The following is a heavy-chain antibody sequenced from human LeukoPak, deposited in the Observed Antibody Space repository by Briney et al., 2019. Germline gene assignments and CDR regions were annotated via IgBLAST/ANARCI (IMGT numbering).Heavy chain of an antibody. CDR2: IRSKANSYAT. CDR1: GFTFSGSA. CDR3: TRHVDSSFNYMDV. V-gene: IGHV3-73*01. Sequence: VGSLRLSCAASGFTFSGSAMHWVRQASGKGLEWVGRIRSKANSYATAYAASVKGRFTISRDDSKNTAYLQMNSLKTEDTAVYYCTRHVDSSFNYMDVWGKGTTVTVSS. D-gene: IGHD2-21*01. J-gene: IGHJ6*03.